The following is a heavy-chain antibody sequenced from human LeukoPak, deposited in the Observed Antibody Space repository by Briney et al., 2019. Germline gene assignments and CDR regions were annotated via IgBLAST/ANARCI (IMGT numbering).Heavy chain of an antibody. CDR2: INPNSGGT. CDR3: AREASVWVRGVIILSSGFDY. CDR1: GYTFTGYY. D-gene: IGHD3-10*01. Sequence: ASVKVSCKASGYTFTGYYTHWVRQAPGQGLEWMGWINPNSGGTNYAQKFQGRVTMTRDTSISTAYMELSRLRSDDTAVYYCAREASVWVRGVIILSSGFDYWGQGTLVTVSS. J-gene: IGHJ4*02. V-gene: IGHV1-2*02.